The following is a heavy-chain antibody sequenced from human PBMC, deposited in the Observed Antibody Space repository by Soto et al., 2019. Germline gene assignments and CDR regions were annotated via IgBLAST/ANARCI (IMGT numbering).Heavy chain of an antibody. CDR1: GFTFSSYA. Sequence: QPGGSLRLSCAASGFTFSSYAMHWVRQAPGKGLEWVAVISYDGSNKYYADSVKGRFTISRDNSKNTLYLQMNSLRAEDTAVYYCARDLSGELLQPYYYGMDVWGQGTTVTVSS. D-gene: IGHD1-26*01. J-gene: IGHJ6*02. V-gene: IGHV3-30-3*01. CDR2: ISYDGSNK. CDR3: ARDLSGELLQPYYYGMDV.